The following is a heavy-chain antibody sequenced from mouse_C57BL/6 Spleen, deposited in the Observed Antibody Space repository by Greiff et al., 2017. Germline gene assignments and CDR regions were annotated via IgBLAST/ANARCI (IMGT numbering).Heavy chain of an antibody. CDR1: GFTFSDFY. J-gene: IGHJ1*03. CDR2: SRNKANDYTT. V-gene: IGHV7-1*01. CDR3: ARDLLGYFDV. Sequence: DVKLVESGGGLVQSGRSLRLSCATSGFTFSDFYMEWVRQAPGKGLEWIAASRNKANDYTTEYSASVKGRFIVSRDTSQSILYLQMNALRAEDTAIYYCARDLLGYFDVWGTGTTVTVSS. D-gene: IGHD2-1*01.